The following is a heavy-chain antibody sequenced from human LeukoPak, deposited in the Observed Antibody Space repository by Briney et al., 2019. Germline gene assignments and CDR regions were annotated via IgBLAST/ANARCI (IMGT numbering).Heavy chain of an antibody. CDR3: ARGPVGRSFDY. V-gene: IGHV4-34*01. CDR2: INHSGST. D-gene: IGHD1-26*01. J-gene: IGHJ4*02. CDR1: GGSISGYY. Sequence: SETLSLTCTVSGGSISGYYWSWIRQPPGKGLEWIGEINHSGSTNYNPSLKSRVTISVDTSKNQFSLKLSSVTAADTAVYYCARGPVGRSFDYWGQGTLVTVSS.